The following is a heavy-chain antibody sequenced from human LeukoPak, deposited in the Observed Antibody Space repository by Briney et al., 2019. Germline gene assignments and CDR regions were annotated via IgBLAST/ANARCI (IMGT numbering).Heavy chain of an antibody. CDR1: GGTFSSYA. D-gene: IGHD1-26*01. CDR2: IIPIFGTA. Sequence: SVKVSCKASGGTFSSYAISWVRQAPGQGLEWMGGIIPIFGTANYAQKFQGRVTITADESTSTAYMELSSLRSEDTAVYYCARTFRSYAQSAYFDYWGQGTLVTVSS. CDR3: ARTFRSYAQSAYFDY. J-gene: IGHJ4*02. V-gene: IGHV1-69*01.